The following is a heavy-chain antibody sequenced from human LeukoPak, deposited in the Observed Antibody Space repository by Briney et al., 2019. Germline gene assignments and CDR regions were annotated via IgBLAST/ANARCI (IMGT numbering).Heavy chain of an antibody. CDR2: ISTYNGNT. V-gene: IGHV1-18*01. CDR1: GYTFSSHA. CDR3: ARGGDYERVTDNHYYYGMDV. D-gene: IGHD4-17*01. J-gene: IGHJ6*02. Sequence: ASVKVSCKASGYTFSSHAIRWVRQAPGQGLEWMGWISTYNGNTNYVQNLQGRVTMTTDTSTNTAYMELRRLRSDDTAVYYCARGGDYERVTDNHYYYGMDVWGQGTMVTVSS.